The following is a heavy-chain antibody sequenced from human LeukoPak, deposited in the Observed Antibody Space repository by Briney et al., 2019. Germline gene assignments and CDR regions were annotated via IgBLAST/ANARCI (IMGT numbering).Heavy chain of an antibody. D-gene: IGHD6-13*01. Sequence: GESLKISCKGSGYSFTSYWIGWVRQTPGKGLEWMGIIYPGDSDTRYSPSFQGQVTISADKSISTAYLQWSSLKASDTAMYYCASAPSIAAAGMGYFDYWGQGTLVTVSS. CDR2: IYPGDSDT. CDR1: GYSFTSYW. V-gene: IGHV5-51*01. CDR3: ASAPSIAAAGMGYFDY. J-gene: IGHJ4*02.